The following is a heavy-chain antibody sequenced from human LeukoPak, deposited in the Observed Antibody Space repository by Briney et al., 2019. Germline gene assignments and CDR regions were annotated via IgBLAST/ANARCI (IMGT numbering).Heavy chain of an antibody. D-gene: IGHD2-15*01. CDR2: ISSSGSTT. CDR1: GFTFSSYE. CDR3: ARGLLCGSCYHTFDY. J-gene: IGHJ4*02. V-gene: IGHV3-48*03. Sequence: GGSLRLSCAASGFTFSSYEMNWVRQAPGKGLEWVSYISSSGSTTYYADSVKGRFTISRDNAKNSLYLQMNSLRAEDTAVYYCARGLLCGSCYHTFDYWGQGTLVTVSS.